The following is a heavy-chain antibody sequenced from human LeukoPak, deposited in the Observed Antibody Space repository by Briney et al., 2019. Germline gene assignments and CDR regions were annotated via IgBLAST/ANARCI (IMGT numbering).Heavy chain of an antibody. CDR3: AREYYYGSGNYYNRIDY. Sequence: ASVKVSCKASGYTFTVYYMHWMRQAPGQGLEWLGWINPKTDETQYAQKFQGRVTMTRDTSISTAYMVLNRLRSDDTAVYYCAREYYYGSGNYYNRIDYWGQGTLVTVSS. D-gene: IGHD3-10*01. CDR2: INPKTDET. J-gene: IGHJ4*02. V-gene: IGHV1-2*02. CDR1: GYTFTVYY.